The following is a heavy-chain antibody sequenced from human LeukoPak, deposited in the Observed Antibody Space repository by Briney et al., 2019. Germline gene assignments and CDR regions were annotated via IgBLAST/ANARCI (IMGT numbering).Heavy chain of an antibody. V-gene: IGHV1-2*06. J-gene: IGHJ4*02. CDR3: ARDGPEYSSGWYVDY. D-gene: IGHD6-19*01. CDR1: GYTITGYY. Sequence: GASVKVSCKASGYTITGYYMHWVRQAPGQGLEWMGRINPNSGGTNYAQKFQGRVTMTRDTSISTAYMELSRLRSDDTAVYYCARDGPEYSSGWYVDYWGQGTLVTVSS. CDR2: INPNSGGT.